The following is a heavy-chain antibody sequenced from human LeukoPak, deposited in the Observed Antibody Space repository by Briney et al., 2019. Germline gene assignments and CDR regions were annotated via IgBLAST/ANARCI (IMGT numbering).Heavy chain of an antibody. Sequence: ASVKVSCKASGYTFTGYYMHWVRQAPGQELEWMGWINPNSGGTNYAQKFQGWVTMTRDTSISTAYMELSRLRSDDTAVYYCARRGDSSSWYRAIDYWGQGTLVTVSS. D-gene: IGHD6-13*01. CDR1: GYTFTGYY. J-gene: IGHJ4*02. V-gene: IGHV1-2*04. CDR2: INPNSGGT. CDR3: ARRGDSSSWYRAIDY.